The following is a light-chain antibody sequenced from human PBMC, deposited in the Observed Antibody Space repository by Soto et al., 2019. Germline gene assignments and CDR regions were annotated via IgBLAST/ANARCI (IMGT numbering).Light chain of an antibody. J-gene: IGKJ2*01. CDR3: QQYGSSPRT. V-gene: IGKV3-20*01. Sequence: EIVLTQSPGTLSLSPGERATLSCRASQSVSNNYLAWYQQKPGQAPRLLIYGASNRATGIPDRFNGSGSGTDFTLTISRLEPEDFAVYYCQQYGSSPRTFGQGTKLEIK. CDR2: GAS. CDR1: QSVSNNY.